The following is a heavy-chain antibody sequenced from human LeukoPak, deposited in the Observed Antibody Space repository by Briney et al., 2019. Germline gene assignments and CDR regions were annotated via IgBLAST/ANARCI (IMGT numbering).Heavy chain of an antibody. V-gene: IGHV4-59*01. Sequence: SQTLSLTCAVSGDSISTYYWSWIGQPPGKGLEGMGYISYSGSTNYNPSLRSRVTISLDTSKNHFSLKVTSVTAADTAVYYCARGSMSSLGDWFDPWGQGTLVTVSS. J-gene: IGHJ5*02. CDR1: GDSISTYY. CDR2: ISYSGST. D-gene: IGHD3-16*01. CDR3: ARGSMSSLGDWFDP.